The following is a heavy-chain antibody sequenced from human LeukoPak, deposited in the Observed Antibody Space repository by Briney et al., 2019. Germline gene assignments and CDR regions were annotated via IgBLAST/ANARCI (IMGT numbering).Heavy chain of an antibody. D-gene: IGHD6-25*01. CDR2: IYYSGST. Sequence: SETLSLTCTVSGGSISSYYWSWIRQPPGKGLEWIGSIYYSGSTYYNPSLKSRVTISVDTSKNQFSLKLSSVTAADTAVYYCARHLRVAARPGVWFDPWGQGTLVTVSS. J-gene: IGHJ5*02. CDR3: ARHLRVAARPGVWFDP. V-gene: IGHV4-59*05. CDR1: GGSISSYY.